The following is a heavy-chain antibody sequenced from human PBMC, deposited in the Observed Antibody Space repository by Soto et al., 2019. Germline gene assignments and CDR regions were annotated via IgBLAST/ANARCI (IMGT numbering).Heavy chain of an antibody. CDR2: ISGSGGST. CDR3: AKDSGIVLVPAALYNWLDP. CDR1: GFTFSTYA. D-gene: IGHD2-2*01. V-gene: IGHV3-23*01. Sequence: LRLSCAASGFTFSTYAMSWVRQAPGKGLEWVSAISGSGGSTYYADSVKGRFTISRDNSKNTLYLQMNSLRAEDTAVYYCAKDSGIVLVPAALYNWLDPWGQGTLVTVST. J-gene: IGHJ5*02.